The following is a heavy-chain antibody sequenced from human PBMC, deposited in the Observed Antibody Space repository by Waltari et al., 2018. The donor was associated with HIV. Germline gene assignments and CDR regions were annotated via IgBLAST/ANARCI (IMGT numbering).Heavy chain of an antibody. V-gene: IGHV4-59*01. CDR1: GGSISSYY. D-gene: IGHD6-13*01. CDR2: IYYSGST. Sequence: QVQLQESGPGLVKPSETLSLTCTVSGGSISSYYWSWIRQPPGKGLEWIGYIYYSGSTNYNPSLKSRVTISVDTSKNQFSLKLNSVTAADTAVYYCAGGGAHPSSRLGDNWFDPWGQGTLVNVSS. CDR3: AGGGAHPSSRLGDNWFDP. J-gene: IGHJ5*02.